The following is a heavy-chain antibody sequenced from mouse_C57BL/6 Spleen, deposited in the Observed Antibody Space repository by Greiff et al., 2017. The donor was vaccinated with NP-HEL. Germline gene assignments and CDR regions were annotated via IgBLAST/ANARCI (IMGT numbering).Heavy chain of an antibody. CDR1: GYSITSGYY. V-gene: IGHV3-6*01. Sequence: EVQLQESGPGLVKPSQSLSLTCSVTGYSITSGYYWNWIRQFPGNKLEWMGYISYDGSNNYNPSLKNRISITRDTSKNQFFLKLNSVTTEDTATYYCARDYYYGDWYFDVWGTGTTVTVSS. CDR2: ISYDGSN. D-gene: IGHD1-1*01. CDR3: ARDYYYGDWYFDV. J-gene: IGHJ1*03.